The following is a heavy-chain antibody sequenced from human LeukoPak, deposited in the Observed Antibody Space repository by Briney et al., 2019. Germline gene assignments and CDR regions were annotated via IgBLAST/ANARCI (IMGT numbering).Heavy chain of an antibody. V-gene: IGHV4-4*07. J-gene: IGHJ4*02. CDR1: GGSISGSY. CDR3: ARYFYDSSGYYYPDY. CDR2: IYTSGST. Sequence: PSETLSLTCTVSGGSISGSYWSWIRQPAGKGLEWIGRIYTSGSTDYNPSLKSRVTMSVDKSKNQVSMKVTSVTAADTAVYYCARYFYDSSGYYYPDYWGQGTLVTVSS. D-gene: IGHD3-22*01.